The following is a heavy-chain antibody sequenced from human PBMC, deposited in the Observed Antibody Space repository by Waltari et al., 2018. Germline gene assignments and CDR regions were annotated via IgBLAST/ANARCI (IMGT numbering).Heavy chain of an antibody. CDR2: MTPNSGNT. CDR3: ARGGFGDYGDYYFDY. J-gene: IGHJ4*02. CDR1: GHTFTSYD. Sequence: QVQLVQSGAEVKKPGASVKVSCKAYGHTFTSYDLNWVRQATGQGLEWMGWMTPNSGNTGYAQKFQGRVTMTRNTAISTAYMELSSLRSEDTAVYYCARGGFGDYGDYYFDYWGQGTLVTVSS. D-gene: IGHD4-17*01. V-gene: IGHV1-8*01.